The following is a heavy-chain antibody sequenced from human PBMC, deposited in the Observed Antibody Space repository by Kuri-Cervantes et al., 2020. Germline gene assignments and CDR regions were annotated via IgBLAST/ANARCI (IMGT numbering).Heavy chain of an antibody. CDR3: ATAPPLYRTIWYNRDY. D-gene: IGHD1-14*01. CDR2: IKPDGSEK. CDR1: GFTFSSYE. J-gene: IGHJ4*02. V-gene: IGHV3-7*01. Sequence: GESLKISCAASGFTFSSYEMNWVRQAPGKGLEWVATIKPDGSEKFHADSVKGRFTISRDNAKNSLYLQMNSLRAEDSAMYYCATAPPLYRTIWYNRDYWGQGTLVTVSS.